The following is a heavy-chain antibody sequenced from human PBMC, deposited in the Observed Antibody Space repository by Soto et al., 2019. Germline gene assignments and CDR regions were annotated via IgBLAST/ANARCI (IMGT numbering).Heavy chain of an antibody. Sequence: GESLKISCKGSGYTFTSYCIAWVRQMPGKGLEWMGIIYPGDSNTRYSPSFRGQVTISADKSITTAYLQWSSLEASDTAMYYCARRSGSYFDYWAQGTLVTVSS. CDR2: IYPGDSNT. CDR3: ARRSGSYFDY. CDR1: GYTFTSYC. J-gene: IGHJ4*02. D-gene: IGHD1-26*01. V-gene: IGHV5-51*01.